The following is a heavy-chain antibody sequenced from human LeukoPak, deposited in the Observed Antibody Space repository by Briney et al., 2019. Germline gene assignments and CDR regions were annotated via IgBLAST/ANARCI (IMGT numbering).Heavy chain of an antibody. CDR3: ARAGGSTVSHSDY. Sequence: PGGSLRLSCAASGFTFSSYSMNWIRQAPGKGLEWVSSISSSTSYIYYADSVKGRFTISKDNAKNSLYLQMNSLRAEDTAVYYCARAGGSTVSHSDYWSQGTLVTVSS. V-gene: IGHV3-21*01. J-gene: IGHJ4*02. CDR1: GFTFSSYS. CDR2: ISSSTSYI. D-gene: IGHD4-17*01.